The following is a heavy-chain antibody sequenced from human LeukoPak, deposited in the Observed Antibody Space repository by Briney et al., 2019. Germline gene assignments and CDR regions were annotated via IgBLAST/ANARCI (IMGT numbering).Heavy chain of an antibody. J-gene: IGHJ4*02. CDR3: ARASFNTYGIDGFDY. CDR2: IYNSGNT. CDR1: GGSISNYF. D-gene: IGHD5-24*01. Sequence: SVTLSLTCTVPGGSISNYFWNWIRQSPGKGLEWIGYIYNSGNTKYNPSLKSRVTVSVDTSKNQFSLKLSSVTAADTAVYYCARASFNTYGIDGFDYWGQGTLVTVSS. V-gene: IGHV4-59*01.